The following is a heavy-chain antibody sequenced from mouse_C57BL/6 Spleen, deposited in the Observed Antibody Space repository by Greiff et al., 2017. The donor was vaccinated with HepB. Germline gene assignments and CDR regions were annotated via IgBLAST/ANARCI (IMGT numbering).Heavy chain of an antibody. V-gene: IGHV1-69*01. CDR1: GYTFTSYW. Sequence: QVQLQQPGAELVMPGASVKLSCKASGYTFTSYWMHWVKQRPGQGLEWIGEIDPSDSYTNYNQKFKGKSTLTVDKSSSTAYMQLSSLTSEDSAVYYCARRGIYYGNYCAMDYWGQGTSVTVSS. CDR2: IDPSDSYT. CDR3: ARRGIYYGNYCAMDY. D-gene: IGHD2-1*01. J-gene: IGHJ4*01.